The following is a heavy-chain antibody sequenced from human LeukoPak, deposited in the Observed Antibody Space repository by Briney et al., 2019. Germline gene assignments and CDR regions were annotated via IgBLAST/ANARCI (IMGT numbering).Heavy chain of an antibody. J-gene: IGHJ2*01. Sequence: SETLSLTCTVSGGSISSYYWSWIRQPPGKGLEWIGYIYYSGSTNYNPSLKSRVTISVDTSKNQFSLRLSSVPAADTAVYYCARHSSSGMNFYWYFDLRGRGTLGTVSS. V-gene: IGHV4-59*08. D-gene: IGHD6-6*01. CDR3: ARHSSSGMNFYWYFDL. CDR1: GGSISSYY. CDR2: IYYSGST.